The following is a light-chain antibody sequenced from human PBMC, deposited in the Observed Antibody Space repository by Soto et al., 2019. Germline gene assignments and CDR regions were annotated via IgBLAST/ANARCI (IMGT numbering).Light chain of an antibody. J-gene: IGKJ3*01. CDR2: GTS. CDR1: QNISHF. V-gene: IGKV1-39*01. Sequence: DIQMTQSPLSLSASVGESVTITCRASQNISHFLNWYQQKPGKPPRLLIFGTSNLQSGAPSRFRGSRSETDFSLTISGLKPEDFSTYICQQSYRSPLNFGPGTRVA. CDR3: QQSYRSPLN.